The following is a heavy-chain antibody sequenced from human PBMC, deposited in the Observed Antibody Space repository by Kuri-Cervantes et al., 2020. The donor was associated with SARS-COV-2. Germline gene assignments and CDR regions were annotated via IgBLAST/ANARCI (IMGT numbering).Heavy chain of an antibody. V-gene: IGHV1-2*02. D-gene: IGHD3-3*01. CDR3: ARGWSGYSLDPPHFDY. CDR1: GYTFTGYY. CDR2: INPNSGGT. J-gene: IGHJ4*02. Sequence: ASVKVSCKASGYTFTGYYMHWVRQAPGQGLEWMGWINPNSGGTNYAQKFQSRVTMTRDTSISTAYMELSRLRSDDTAVYYCARGWSGYSLDPPHFDYWGQGTLVTVSS.